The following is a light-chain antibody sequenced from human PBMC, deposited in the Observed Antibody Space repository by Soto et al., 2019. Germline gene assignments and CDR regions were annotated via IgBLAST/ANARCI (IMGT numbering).Light chain of an antibody. V-gene: IGKV1-5*01. CDR3: QQYNSYSLT. CDR2: DAS. J-gene: IGKJ4*01. CDR1: QTISSS. Sequence: DIPITQSPSPLSASVGDRVPFTFRASQTISSSLAWYQQKPGKAPKLLIYDASNLESGVPSRFSGSGSGTEFTLTISSLQPDDFATYHCQQYNSYSLTFGGGSKVDIK.